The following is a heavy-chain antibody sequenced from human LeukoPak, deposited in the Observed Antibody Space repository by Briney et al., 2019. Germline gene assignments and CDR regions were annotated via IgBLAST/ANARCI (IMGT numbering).Heavy chain of an antibody. Sequence: PSETLSLTCAVSGYSITSNNWWGWIRQPPGKGLEWIGYIYHSGSTYYNPSLKSRVTISVDRSKNQFPLKLSSVTAADTAVYYCARLFDYWGQGTLVTVSS. CDR3: ARLFDY. CDR2: IYHSGST. J-gene: IGHJ4*02. V-gene: IGHV4-28*01. CDR1: GYSITSNNW.